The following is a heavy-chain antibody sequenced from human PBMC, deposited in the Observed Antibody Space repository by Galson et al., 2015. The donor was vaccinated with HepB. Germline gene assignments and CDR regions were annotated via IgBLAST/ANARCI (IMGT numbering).Heavy chain of an antibody. J-gene: IGHJ4*02. CDR2: IIPIFGTA. D-gene: IGHD4-23*01. CDR3: ARAGAGGKGGLDY. CDR1: GGTFSSYA. V-gene: IGHV1-69*13. Sequence: SVKVSCKASGGTFSSYAISWVRQAPGQGLEWMGGIIPIFGTANYAQKFQGRVTITADESTSTAYMELSSLRSEDTAVYYCARAGAGGKGGLDYWGQGTLVTVSS.